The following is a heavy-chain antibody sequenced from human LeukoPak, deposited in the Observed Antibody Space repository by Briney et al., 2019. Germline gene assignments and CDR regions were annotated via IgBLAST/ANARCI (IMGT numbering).Heavy chain of an antibody. Sequence: GGSLRLSCAASGFTLSSYWMSWVRQAPGKGLEWVANIKQDGSEKYYVDSVKGRFTISRDNAKNSVYLEMNSLRAEDTAVYYCASDRWWSGSGSYSNFDYWGQGTLVTVSS. D-gene: IGHD3-10*01. CDR3: ASDRWWSGSGSYSNFDY. J-gene: IGHJ4*02. V-gene: IGHV3-7*01. CDR1: GFTLSSYW. CDR2: IKQDGSEK.